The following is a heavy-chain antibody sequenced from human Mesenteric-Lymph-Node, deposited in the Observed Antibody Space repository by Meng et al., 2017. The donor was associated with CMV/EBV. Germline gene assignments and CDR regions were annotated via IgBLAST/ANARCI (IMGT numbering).Heavy chain of an antibody. J-gene: IGHJ5*02. CDR1: YNFRSYR. D-gene: IGHD4-11*01. CDR2: NSTYNRKT. V-gene: IGHV1-18*01. Sequence: YNFRSYRNGWVRPAAGQGVEWMRWNSTYNRKTYDAQNHRSRATMTTDSATSTDYKEKRSLGPDDTAVYYCTTIAQFRLLEHWGHGTLVTVSS. CDR3: TTIAQFRLLEH.